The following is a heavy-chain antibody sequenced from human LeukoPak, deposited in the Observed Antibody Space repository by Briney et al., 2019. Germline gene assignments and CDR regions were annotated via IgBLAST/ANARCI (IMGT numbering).Heavy chain of an antibody. J-gene: IGHJ4*02. V-gene: IGHV3-23*01. CDR2: VGGSSGST. D-gene: IGHD2-15*01. CDR3: ARDPGVVAFHYLDY. Sequence: GGSLRLSCAASGFTFSSHAMAWVRQAPGKGLEWVSVVGGSSGSTYYADSVKGRLSISRATSTNTMYLQMNNLRADDTAVYYCARDPGVVAFHYLDYWGQGTLVTVPS. CDR1: GFTFSSHA.